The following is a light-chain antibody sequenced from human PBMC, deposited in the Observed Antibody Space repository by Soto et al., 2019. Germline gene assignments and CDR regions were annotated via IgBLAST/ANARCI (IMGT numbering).Light chain of an antibody. CDR1: QIVSSNY. CDR3: QQYVSPPPYT. CDR2: GAS. V-gene: IGKV3-20*01. Sequence: EIVLTQSPGTLSVSPGERATLSCRASQIVSSNYLAWHQQKPGQAPRLLIYGASSRATGIPDRFSGSGSGTDFTLSISRLEPDDFAVYYCQQYVSPPPYTFGQGTKLEIK. J-gene: IGKJ2*01.